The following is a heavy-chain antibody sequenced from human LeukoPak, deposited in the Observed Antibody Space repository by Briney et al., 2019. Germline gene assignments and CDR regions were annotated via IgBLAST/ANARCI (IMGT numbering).Heavy chain of an antibody. CDR3: ARRDCSGGSCYEGGWFDP. CDR2: IYYSGST. D-gene: IGHD2-15*01. J-gene: IGHJ5*02. V-gene: IGHV4-59*08. Sequence: SETLSLTCTVSGGSISSYYWSWIRQPPGKGLEWIGYIYYSGSTNYNPSLKSRVTISVDTPKNQFSLKLSSVTAADTAVYYCARRDCSGGSCYEGGWFDPWGQGTLVTVSS. CDR1: GGSISSYY.